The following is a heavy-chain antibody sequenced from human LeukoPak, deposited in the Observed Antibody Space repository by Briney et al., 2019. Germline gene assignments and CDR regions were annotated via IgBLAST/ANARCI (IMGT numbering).Heavy chain of an antibody. D-gene: IGHD4-23*01. Sequence: PSETLPLTCTVSGGSISSYYWTWIRQPPGKGLEWIGYIYYSGSTNYNPSLKSRVTISVDTSKNQFSLKLSSVTAADTAVYYCARQGRGYGGNSDYWGQGTLVTVSS. CDR3: ARQGRGYGGNSDY. J-gene: IGHJ4*02. CDR2: IYYSGST. V-gene: IGHV4-59*08. CDR1: GGSISSYY.